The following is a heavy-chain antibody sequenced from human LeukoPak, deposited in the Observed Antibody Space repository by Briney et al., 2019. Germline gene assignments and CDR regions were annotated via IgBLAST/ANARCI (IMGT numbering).Heavy chain of an antibody. V-gene: IGHV1-2*02. CDR1: GYTFTGYY. CDR2: INPNSGGT. J-gene: IGHJ4*02. Sequence: ASVKVSCKASGYTFTGYYMHWVRQAPGQGLEWMGWINPNSGGTNYAQKFQGRVTMTRDTSISTAYMELSRLRSDDTAVYYCARGPRRYYDSSGYCSYWGQGTLVTVSS. CDR3: ARGPRRYYDSSGYCSY. D-gene: IGHD3-22*01.